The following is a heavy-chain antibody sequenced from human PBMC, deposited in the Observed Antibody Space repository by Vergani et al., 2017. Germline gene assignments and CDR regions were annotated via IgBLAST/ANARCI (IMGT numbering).Heavy chain of an antibody. CDR3: ARSPDTGDSIDS. CDR1: GGSVDVDEFS. D-gene: IGHD1-14*01. Sequence: QVQLQESGPRLVKPSQTLSLTCTVSGGSVDVDEFSWSWIRQSPGKGLEWIGNIYFSGSTNYNPSLKSRVSMTVDTSKNQFFLKLTSVTAADTAGYFCARSPDTGDSIDSWGQGTLVTVSS. J-gene: IGHJ4*02. CDR2: IYFSGST. V-gene: IGHV4-30-4*08.